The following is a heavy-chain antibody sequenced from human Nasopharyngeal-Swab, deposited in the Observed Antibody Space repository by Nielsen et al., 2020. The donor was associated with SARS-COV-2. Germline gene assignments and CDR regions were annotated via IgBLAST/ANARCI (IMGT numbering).Heavy chain of an antibody. CDR1: GFSFDDYA. J-gene: IGHJ4*02. CDR2: ISWNRVTI. V-gene: IGHV3-9*01. CDR3: AKDKLVAMTTVTLFDG. Sequence: SLKISCVASGFSFDDYAMHWVRQTPGKGLEWVSGISWNRVTIGYADSVKGRFTISRENTKNSISLQMNSLRPEDTALYYCAKDKLVAMTTVTLFDGWGQGTLVTVSS. D-gene: IGHD4-17*01.